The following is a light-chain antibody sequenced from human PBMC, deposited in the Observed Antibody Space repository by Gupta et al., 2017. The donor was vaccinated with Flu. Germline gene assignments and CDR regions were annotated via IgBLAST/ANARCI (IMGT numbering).Light chain of an antibody. CDR2: SNN. CDR1: RSNIGSNS. CDR3: ATWDDSLNGWV. J-gene: IGLJ3*02. Sequence: QSVLTQPPSASGTPGQRVTISCSGSRSNIGSNSVNWYQQLPGTAPKRLIYSNNQRPSGVPDRFSGSKSGTSASLAISGLQSEDEADYSCATWDDSLNGWVFGGGTKLTVL. V-gene: IGLV1-44*01.